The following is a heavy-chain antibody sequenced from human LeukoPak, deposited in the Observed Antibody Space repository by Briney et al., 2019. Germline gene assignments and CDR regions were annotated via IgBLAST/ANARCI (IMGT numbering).Heavy chain of an antibody. CDR1: GGSISSYY. CDR2: IYYSGST. J-gene: IGHJ4*02. D-gene: IGHD6-13*01. V-gene: IGHV4-59*08. CDR3: ARLGSSWELDY. Sequence: SETLSLTCTVSGGSISSYYWSWIRQPPGKGLEWIGYIYYSGSTNYNPSLKSRVTISVDTSKNQFSLKLSSVTAADTAVYYCARLGSSWELDYWGQGTLVTVSS.